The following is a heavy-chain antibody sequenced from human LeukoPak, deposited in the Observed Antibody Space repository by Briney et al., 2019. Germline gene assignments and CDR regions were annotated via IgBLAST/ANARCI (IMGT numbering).Heavy chain of an antibody. V-gene: IGHV3-74*01. D-gene: IGHD4-11*01. CDR1: GFTFSTYW. CDR2: ISSGGSDI. J-gene: IGHJ4*02. CDR3: ARGGLTVTTPIDY. Sequence: GGSLRLSCAASGFTFSTYWMHWVRQAPGKGLVWVSRISSGGSDITYADSVKGRFTISRDNAMDTLYLQMDNLSAEDTAVYYCARGGLTVTTPIDYWGQGTLVTVSS.